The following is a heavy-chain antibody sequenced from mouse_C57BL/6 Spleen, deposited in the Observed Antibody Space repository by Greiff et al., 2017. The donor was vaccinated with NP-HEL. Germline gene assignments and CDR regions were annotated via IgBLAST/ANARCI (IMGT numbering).Heavy chain of an antibody. CDR1: GYTFTNYW. V-gene: IGHV1-63*01. Sequence: QVQLQQSGAELVRPGTSVKMSCKASGYTFTNYWIGWAKQRPGHGLEWIGDIYPGGGYTNYNEKFKGKATLTADKSSSTAYMQLSSLTSEDSAVYFCARGPPRGVFDYWGQGTTLTVSS. J-gene: IGHJ2*01. CDR2: IYPGGGYT. D-gene: IGHD6-1*01. CDR3: ARGPPRGVFDY.